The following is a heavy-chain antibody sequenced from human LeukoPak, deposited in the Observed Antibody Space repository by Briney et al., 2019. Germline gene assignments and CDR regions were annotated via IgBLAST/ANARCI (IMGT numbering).Heavy chain of an antibody. CDR2: IIPILGTS. V-gene: IGHV1-69*01. CDR3: ARDARHRYCSSPSCYRGWFDP. Sequence: SVKVSCKASRGTFSSYAISWVRQAPGQGLEWMGGIIPILGTSNYAQKFQGRVTITADESTSTAYMELSSLRSEDTAVYYCARDARHRYCSSPSCYRGWFDPWGQGTLVTVSS. CDR1: RGTFSSYA. J-gene: IGHJ5*02. D-gene: IGHD2-2*01.